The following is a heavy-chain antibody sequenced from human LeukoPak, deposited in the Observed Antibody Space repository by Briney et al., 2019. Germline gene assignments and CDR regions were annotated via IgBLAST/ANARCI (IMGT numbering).Heavy chain of an antibody. Sequence: GGSLRLSFAASIFTFINYAMSWGRQAPGRGLEWLSIISGTADSKYYADSVKGRFTISRDNPRSTLYLEMNILRAEDTAVYYCAKADATIGGAFDTWGQGTMVIVSS. CDR3: AKADATIGGAFDT. V-gene: IGHV3-23*01. J-gene: IGHJ3*02. D-gene: IGHD3-16*01. CDR1: IFTFINYA. CDR2: ISGTADSK.